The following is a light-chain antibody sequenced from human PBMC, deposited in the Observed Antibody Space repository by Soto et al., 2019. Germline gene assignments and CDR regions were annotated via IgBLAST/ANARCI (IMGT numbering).Light chain of an antibody. Sequence: DIGLTQSPATLALSPGERATLSCRASQSVSSYLAWYQQKPGQAPRLLIYDASNRATGIPPRFSGSGSGTDFTLTISSLEPEDFAVYYCQHRTNWPITFGHGTRLEI. CDR3: QHRTNWPIT. J-gene: IGKJ5*01. V-gene: IGKV3-11*01. CDR2: DAS. CDR1: QSVSSY.